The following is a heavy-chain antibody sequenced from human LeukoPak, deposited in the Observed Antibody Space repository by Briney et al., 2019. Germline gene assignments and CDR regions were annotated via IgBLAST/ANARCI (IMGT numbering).Heavy chain of an antibody. CDR2: MSYDGSNK. D-gene: IGHD3-22*01. CDR1: GFTFSSYA. CDR3: ARDEIVVVITFSAFDI. V-gene: IGHV3-30-3*01. J-gene: IGHJ3*02. Sequence: PGGSLRLSCAASGFTFSSYAMHWVRQAPGKGLEWVAVMSYDGSNKYYADSVKGRFTISRDNSKNTLYLQMNSLRAEDTAVYYCARDEIVVVITFSAFDIWGQGTMVTVSS.